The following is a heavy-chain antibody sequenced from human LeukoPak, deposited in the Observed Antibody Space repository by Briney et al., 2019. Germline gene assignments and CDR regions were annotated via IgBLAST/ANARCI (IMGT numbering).Heavy chain of an antibody. CDR1: GFTFSSYW. CDR3: ARVHSGSYWPRDFDY. D-gene: IGHD1-26*01. Sequence: GGSLRLSCAASGFTFSSYWMSWVRQAPGKGLEWVANIKQDGSEKYYVDSVKGRFTISRDNAKNSLYLQMNSLRAEDTAVYYCARVHSGSYWPRDFDYWGQGTLCTVSS. V-gene: IGHV3-7*01. CDR2: IKQDGSEK. J-gene: IGHJ4*02.